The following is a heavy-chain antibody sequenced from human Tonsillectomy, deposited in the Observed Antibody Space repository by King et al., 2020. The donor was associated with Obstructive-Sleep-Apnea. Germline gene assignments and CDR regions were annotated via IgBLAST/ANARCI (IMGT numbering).Heavy chain of an antibody. V-gene: IGHV4-39*07. CDR3: ARGGSGIVVVPADIGGWFDP. CDR2: IYYSGST. CDR1: GGSISSSRYY. D-gene: IGHD2-2*01. Sequence: QLQESGPGLVKPSETLSLTCTVSGGSISSSRYYWGWIRQPPGKGLEGIGSIYYSGSTYYNPALKSRVTISVDTSKNQFSLKLSSVTAADTAGYYCARGGSGIVVVPADIGGWFDPWGQGTLVTVSS. J-gene: IGHJ5*02.